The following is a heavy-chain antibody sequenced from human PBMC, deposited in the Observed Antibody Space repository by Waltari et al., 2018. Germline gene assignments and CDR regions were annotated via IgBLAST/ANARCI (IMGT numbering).Heavy chain of an antibody. CDR1: GYTFTDYY. CDR2: VDPEDGET. Sequence: EVQLVQSGAEVKKPGATVKISCKASGYTFTDYYMHWVQQAPGKGLEWMGRVDPEDGETIYAEKFQGRVTITADTSTDTAYMELSSLRSEDTAVYYCARWVPAAIGLHYYYGMDVWGQGTTVTVSS. CDR3: ARWVPAAIGLHYYYGMDV. D-gene: IGHD2-2*01. V-gene: IGHV1-69-2*01. J-gene: IGHJ6*02.